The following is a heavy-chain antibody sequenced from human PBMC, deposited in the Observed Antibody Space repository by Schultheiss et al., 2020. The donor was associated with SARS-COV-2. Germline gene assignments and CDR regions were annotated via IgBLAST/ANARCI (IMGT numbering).Heavy chain of an antibody. Sequence: SQTLSLTCTVSGGSISSYYWSWIRQPPGKGLEWIGYIYYSGSTNYNPSLKSRVTISLDTSKNQFSLKLSSVTAADTAVYYCARANCCDSSGYGNWFDPWGQGTLVTVSS. V-gene: IGHV4-59*12. CDR3: ARANCCDSSGYGNWFDP. D-gene: IGHD3-22*01. CDR2: IYYSGST. J-gene: IGHJ5*02. CDR1: GGSISSYY.